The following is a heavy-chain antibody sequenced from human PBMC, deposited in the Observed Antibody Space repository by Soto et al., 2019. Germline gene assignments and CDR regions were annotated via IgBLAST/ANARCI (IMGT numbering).Heavy chain of an antibody. V-gene: IGHV4-61*08. CDR1: GASVSSGDYY. D-gene: IGHD3-16*01. CDR2: VYFSGST. J-gene: IGHJ5*02. CDR3: ARIPVDTYMIYWSDP. Sequence: SETLSLTCSVSGASVSSGDYYWSWIRQPPGKGLEWIGHVYFSGSTNYIPSLKSRLTMSVDTAKSQFSLKLNAATAADTAVYYCARIPVDTYMIYWSDPWGQGTQVTVSS.